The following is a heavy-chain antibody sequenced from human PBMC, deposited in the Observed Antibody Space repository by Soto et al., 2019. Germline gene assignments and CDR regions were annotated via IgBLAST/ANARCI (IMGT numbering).Heavy chain of an antibody. Sequence: ASVKVSCKASGYTFTSYGISWVRQAPGQGLERMGWISAYNGNTNHAQNLQGRVTVTTDTSTSTAYMELRSLRSDDTAVYYCAREAAAGTLDYWGQGTLVTVSS. CDR2: ISAYNGNT. V-gene: IGHV1-18*01. J-gene: IGHJ4*02. CDR1: GYTFTSYG. CDR3: AREAAAGTLDY. D-gene: IGHD6-13*01.